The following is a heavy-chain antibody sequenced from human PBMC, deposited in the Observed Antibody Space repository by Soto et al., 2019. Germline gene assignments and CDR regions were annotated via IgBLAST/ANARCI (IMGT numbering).Heavy chain of an antibody. CDR1: GFTFSSYA. D-gene: IGHD6-13*01. J-gene: IGHJ6*03. CDR2: IGGSGGTT. CDR3: AKDLGSSWYHMDV. Sequence: EVQLLESGGNLVQPGGSLRLSCAASGFTFSSYAMSWVRQAPGKGLEWVSHIGGSGGTTYYADSVKGRFTISRDNSKNTLYLQMHSLRAEDTAVYYCAKDLGSSWYHMDVWGQGTTVTVSS. V-gene: IGHV3-23*01.